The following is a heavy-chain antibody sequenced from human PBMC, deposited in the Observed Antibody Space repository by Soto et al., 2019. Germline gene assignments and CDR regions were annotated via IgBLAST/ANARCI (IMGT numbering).Heavy chain of an antibody. V-gene: IGHV4-34*01. CDR2: INHSGST. J-gene: IGHJ5*02. CDR1: GGSFSGYY. D-gene: IGHD6-6*01. CDR3: ARRLAARAYNWFDP. Sequence: PSXTLSLTCAVYGGSFSGYYWSWIRQPPGKGLEWIGEINHSGSTNYNPSLKSRVTISVDTSKNQFSLKLSSVTAADTAEYYCARRLAARAYNWFDPWGQGTLVTVSS.